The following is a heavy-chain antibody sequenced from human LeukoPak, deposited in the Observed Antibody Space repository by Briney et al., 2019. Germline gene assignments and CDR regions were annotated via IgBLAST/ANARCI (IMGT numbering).Heavy chain of an antibody. D-gene: IGHD3-16*02. Sequence: GGSLRLSCAASGFTFSNYWIHWVRQAPGKGLVWVSRINSDGSSTSYADSVKGRFTISRDNAKNTLYLQMNSLRAEDTAVFYCAKVSGFKITFGGVIDWGQGTPVTVSS. CDR3: AKVSGFKITFGGVID. CDR1: GFTFSNYW. V-gene: IGHV3-74*01. CDR2: INSDGSST. J-gene: IGHJ4*02.